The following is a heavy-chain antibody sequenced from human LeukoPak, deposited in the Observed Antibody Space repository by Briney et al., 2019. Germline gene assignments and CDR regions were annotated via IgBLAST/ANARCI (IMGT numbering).Heavy chain of an antibody. CDR2: IYYSGST. CDR3: ARLVRTIAVAGTGGKYYFDY. CDR1: GGSISSSSYY. D-gene: IGHD6-19*01. Sequence: PSETLSLTCTVSGGSISSSSYYWGWIRQPPGKGLEWIGSIYYSGSTYYNPSLKSRVTISVDTSKNQFSLKLSSVSAADTAVYYCARLVRTIAVAGTGGKYYFDYWGQGTLVTVSS. V-gene: IGHV4-39*01. J-gene: IGHJ4*02.